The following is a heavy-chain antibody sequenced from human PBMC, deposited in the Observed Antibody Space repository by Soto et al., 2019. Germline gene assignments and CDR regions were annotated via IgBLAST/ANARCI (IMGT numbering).Heavy chain of an antibody. D-gene: IGHD6-19*01. Sequence: GASVKVSCKASGGTFSSYAISWVLQAPGQGLEWMGGIIPIFGTANYAQKFQGRVTITADESTSTAYMELSSLRSEDTAVYYCARGSGQWQGYFDYWGQGTLVTVSS. CDR1: GGTFSSYA. J-gene: IGHJ4*02. V-gene: IGHV1-69*13. CDR2: IIPIFGTA. CDR3: ARGSGQWQGYFDY.